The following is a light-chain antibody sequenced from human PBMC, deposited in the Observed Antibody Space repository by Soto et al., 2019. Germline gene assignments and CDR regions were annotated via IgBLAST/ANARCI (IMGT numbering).Light chain of an antibody. CDR1: SIDVGSYDL. J-gene: IGLJ1*01. Sequence: QAVLTQPASVSGSPGQSITISCTGTSIDVGSYDLVSWYQHHPGKVPKLMVYEGTKRPSGVSDRFSGSKSGNTASLTISGLQAEDEADYYCYSYAGDSLYVFGTGTKLTVL. CDR2: EGT. V-gene: IGLV2-23*01. CDR3: YSYAGDSLYV.